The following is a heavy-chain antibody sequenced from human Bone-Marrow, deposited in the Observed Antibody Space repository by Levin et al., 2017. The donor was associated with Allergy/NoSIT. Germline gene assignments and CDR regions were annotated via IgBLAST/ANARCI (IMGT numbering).Heavy chain of an antibody. CDR3: ARLQYTGYPFSYYYYMDV. V-gene: IGHV5-10-1*01. CDR2: IDPSDSYT. CDR1: GYDFTKYW. D-gene: IGHD5-12*01. J-gene: IGHJ6*03. Sequence: GGSLRLSCQASGYDFTKYWINWVRQKPGQGLEWIGRIDPSDSYTNYNPSFQGHVTISADRSINTAYLQWGSLQASDTATYLCARLQYTGYPFSYYYYMDVWGKGTTVTVSS.